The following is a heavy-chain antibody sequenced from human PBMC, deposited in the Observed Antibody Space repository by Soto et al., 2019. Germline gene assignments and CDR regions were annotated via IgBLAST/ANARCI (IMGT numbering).Heavy chain of an antibody. CDR1: GYTFTIYY. CDR3: ARGPQIIYDFWSGYYRGAFDI. Sequence: ASVKVSCKASGYTFTIYYIYWVRQAPGQGLEWMGIINPSGDSTSYAQKFQGRLTMTRDTSTTTVYMELSSLRSEDTAVYYCARGPQIIYDFWSGYYRGAFDIWGQGXMVTV. J-gene: IGHJ3*02. V-gene: IGHV1-46*01. D-gene: IGHD3-3*01. CDR2: INPSGDST.